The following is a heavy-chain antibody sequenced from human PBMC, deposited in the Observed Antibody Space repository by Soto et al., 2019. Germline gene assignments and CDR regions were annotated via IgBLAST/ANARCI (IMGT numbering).Heavy chain of an antibody. CDR1: GFTFSSYA. D-gene: IGHD4-17*01. V-gene: IGHV3-23*01. CDR2: ISPSGGGT. J-gene: IGHJ3*01. CDR3: GKDPNGDYVGGSDF. Sequence: EVQLLESGGDLVQPGGSLRLSCATSGFTFSSYAMSWVCQAPGKGLEWVSGISPSGGGTYYLDSVKGRFTISKDSSRNTLYLQMNSLRAEDTALYFCGKDPNGDYVGGSDFWGPGTMVTVSS.